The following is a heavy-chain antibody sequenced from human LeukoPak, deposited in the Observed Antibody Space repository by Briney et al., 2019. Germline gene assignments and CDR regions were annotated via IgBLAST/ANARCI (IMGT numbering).Heavy chain of an antibody. V-gene: IGHV1-3*03. Sequence: GASVKVSCKASGYTFINYVTHWVRQAPGQRLEWMGWINAGNGNTKYSQEFQGRVTITRDTSASTVYMELSSLRSEDMAVYYCARSDRLYDPPFDYWGQGTLVTVSS. CDR2: INAGNGNT. CDR1: GYTFINYV. J-gene: IGHJ4*02. CDR3: ARSDRLYDPPFDY. D-gene: IGHD5/OR15-5a*01.